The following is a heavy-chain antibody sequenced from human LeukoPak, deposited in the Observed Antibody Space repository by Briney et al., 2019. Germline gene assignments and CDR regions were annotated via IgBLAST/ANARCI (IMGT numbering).Heavy chain of an antibody. CDR3: ARVATTPGIAAAGIDY. CDR2: INPNSGGT. CDR1: GYTFTGYY. D-gene: IGHD6-13*01. V-gene: IGHV1-2*06. J-gene: IGHJ4*02. Sequence: ASVKVSCKASGYTFTGYYMHWVRQAPGQGLEWMGRINPNSGGTNYAQKFQGRVTMTRDTSISTAYRELSRLRSDDTAVYYCARVATTPGIAAAGIDYWGQGTLVTVSS.